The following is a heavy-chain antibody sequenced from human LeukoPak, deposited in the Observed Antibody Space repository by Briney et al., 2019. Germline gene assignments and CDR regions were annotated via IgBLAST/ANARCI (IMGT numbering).Heavy chain of an antibody. V-gene: IGHV3-11*01. CDR1: GFTFSDYY. Sequence: GGSLRLSCAASGFTFSDYYMSWIRQAPGKGLEWVSYISSSGSTIYYADSVKGRFTISRDNARDTLYLQMNSLRAEDTAVYYCAKDGSSWYFLAEYFQHWGQGTLVTVSS. D-gene: IGHD6-13*01. CDR2: ISSSGSTI. CDR3: AKDGSSWYFLAEYFQH. J-gene: IGHJ1*01.